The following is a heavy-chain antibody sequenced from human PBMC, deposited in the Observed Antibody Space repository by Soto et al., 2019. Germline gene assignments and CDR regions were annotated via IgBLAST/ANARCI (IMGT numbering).Heavy chain of an antibody. CDR2: ISYDGSNK. CDR1: GFTFSSYG. D-gene: IGHD2-21*02. V-gene: IGHV3-30*18. Sequence: GGSLRLSCAASGFTFSSYGMHWVRQAPGKGLEWVAVISYDGSNKYYADSMKGRFTISRDNSKNTLYLQMNSLRAEDTAVYYCAKGRPPFNSVTAIHPKQYYFDYWGQGTLVTVSS. CDR3: AKGRPPFNSVTAIHPKQYYFDY. J-gene: IGHJ4*02.